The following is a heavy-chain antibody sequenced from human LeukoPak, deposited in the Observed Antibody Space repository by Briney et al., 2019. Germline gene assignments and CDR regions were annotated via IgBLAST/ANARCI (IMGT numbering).Heavy chain of an antibody. CDR3: ARDGSLRDGYNPGDLDY. Sequence: GGSLRLSCAASGFTFSSYAMHWVRQAPGKGLEWVAVISYDGSNKYYADSVKGRFTISRDNSKNTLYLQMKSLRAEDTAVYYCARDGSLRDGYNPGDLDYWGQGTLVTVSS. V-gene: IGHV3-30*04. CDR1: GFTFSSYA. J-gene: IGHJ4*02. CDR2: ISYDGSNK. D-gene: IGHD5-24*01.